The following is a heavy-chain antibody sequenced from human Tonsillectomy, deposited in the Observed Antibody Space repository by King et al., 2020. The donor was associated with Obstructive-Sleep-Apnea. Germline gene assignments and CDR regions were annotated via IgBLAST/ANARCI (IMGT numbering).Heavy chain of an antibody. CDR1: GGSISTNGFY. V-gene: IGHV4-31*03. Sequence: VPLQESGPGVVKPSQTLSLTCTVSGGSISTNGFYWSWIRQLPGKGLEWIGYIYHSGSTHYNPSLRSRLIISVDTSKNQFSLNLTSVTAADTAVYYCARESARWFGDKGVDVWGQGTTVTVSS. CDR3: ARESARWFGDKGVDV. CDR2: IYHSGST. J-gene: IGHJ6*02. D-gene: IGHD3-10*01.